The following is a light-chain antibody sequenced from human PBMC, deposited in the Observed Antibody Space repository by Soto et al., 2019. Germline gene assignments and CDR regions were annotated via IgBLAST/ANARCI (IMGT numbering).Light chain of an antibody. V-gene: IGLV2-14*01. J-gene: IGLJ1*01. CDR2: EVS. CDR1: SSGVGGYIY. CDR3: SSYTSSSTYV. Sequence: QSVLTQPASVSGSPGQSITISCTGTSSGVGGYIYVSWYQQHPGKAPKLMIYEVSNRPSGVSNRFSGSKSGNTASLTISGLQAEDEADYYCSSYTSSSTYVFGTGTKVTVL.